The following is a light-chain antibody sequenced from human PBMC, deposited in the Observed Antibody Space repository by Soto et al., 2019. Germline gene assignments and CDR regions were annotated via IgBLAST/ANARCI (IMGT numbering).Light chain of an antibody. CDR3: LLSYNGAPAV. CDR1: IDTVTTSHW. CDR2: DTR. J-gene: IGLJ7*01. V-gene: IGLV7-46*01. Sequence: QTVVTQESSLTVSPGGTVTLTCDSSIDTVTTSHWPYWFQQKPGQAPKTLIYDTRNRHSWTPARFSGSTRGGKAALILSGAQTDDEAEYYCLLSYNGAPAVFGGGTQLTVL.